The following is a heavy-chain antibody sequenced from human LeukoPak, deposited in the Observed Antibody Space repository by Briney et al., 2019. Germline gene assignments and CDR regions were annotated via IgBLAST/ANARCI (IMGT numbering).Heavy chain of an antibody. CDR1: GGSFSGYY. D-gene: IGHD3-10*01. V-gene: IGHV4-34*01. J-gene: IGHJ4*02. CDR2: INHSGST. Sequence: SEILSLTCAVYGGSFSGYYWSWIRQPSGKGLEWIGEINHSGSTNYNPSLKSRVTISVDTSKNQFSLKLSSVTAADTAVYYCARGGRITMVRGGHPYYFDYWGQGTLVTVSS. CDR3: ARGGRITMVRGGHPYYFDY.